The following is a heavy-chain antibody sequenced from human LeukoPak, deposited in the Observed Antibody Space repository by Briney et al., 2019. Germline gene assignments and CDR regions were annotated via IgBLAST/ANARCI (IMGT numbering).Heavy chain of an antibody. J-gene: IGHJ3*02. CDR3: AKDILDI. Sequence: GRSLRLSCTASGFTFGGYAMSWVRQAPGKGLEWVGFMKSRTYGGTTEYAASVKGRFTISRDDSKSIAYLQMNSLKTEDTAVYYCAKDILDIWGQGTLVTVSS. CDR1: GFTFGGYA. V-gene: IGHV3-49*04. CDR2: MKSRTYGGTT.